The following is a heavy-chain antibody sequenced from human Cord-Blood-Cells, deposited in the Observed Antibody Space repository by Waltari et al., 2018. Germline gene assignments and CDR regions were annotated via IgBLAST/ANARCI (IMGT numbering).Heavy chain of an antibody. CDR1: GFTFDDYA. CDR2: ISWNSGSI. V-gene: IGHV3-9*01. D-gene: IGHD6-13*01. Sequence: EVQLVESGGGLVQPGRSLRLSCAASGFTFDDYAMHWAGQAPGKGLEWVSGISWNSGSIGYADSVKGRFTISRDNAKNSLYLQMNSLRAEDTALYYCAKDLPWRVAAAGPFDYWGQGTLVTVSS. CDR3: AKDLPWRVAAAGPFDY. J-gene: IGHJ4*02.